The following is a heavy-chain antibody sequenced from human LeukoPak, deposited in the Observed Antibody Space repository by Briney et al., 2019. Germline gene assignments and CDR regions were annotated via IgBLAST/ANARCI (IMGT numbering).Heavy chain of an antibody. D-gene: IGHD2-8*02. V-gene: IGHV3-30*18. CDR3: AKDLSTGVFPYYSGMDV. CDR1: GFTFSRYG. Sequence: GGSLRLSCAVSGFTFSRYGMHWVRQARGKGLEWVTIISYDGSNKYYADSVKGRFTVSRDNSNNPFYLQMNSLRADDTGVYHCAKDLSTGVFPYYSGMDVWGQGTSVTVSS. J-gene: IGHJ6*02. CDR2: ISYDGSNK.